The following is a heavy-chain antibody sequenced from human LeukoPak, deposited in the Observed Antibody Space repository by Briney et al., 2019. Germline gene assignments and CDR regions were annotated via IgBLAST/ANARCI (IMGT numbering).Heavy chain of an antibody. CDR3: ARDGGLYCSSTSCYTWFDY. D-gene: IGHD2-2*02. CDR1: GGTFSSYA. J-gene: IGHJ4*02. V-gene: IGHV1-69*13. Sequence: ASVKVSCKASGGTFSSYAISWVRQAPGQGLEWMGGIIPIFGTANYAQKFQGRVTITADESTSTAYMELSSLRSEDTAVYYCARDGGLYCSSTSCYTWFDYWGQGTLDTVSS. CDR2: IIPIFGTA.